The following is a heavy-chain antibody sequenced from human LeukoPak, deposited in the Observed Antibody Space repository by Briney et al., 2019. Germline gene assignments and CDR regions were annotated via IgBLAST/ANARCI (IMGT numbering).Heavy chain of an antibody. V-gene: IGHV3-30*18. D-gene: IGHD3-9*01. CDR1: GFTFSRHG. CDR3: AKDPRGTLSGYFDY. Sequence: GGSLRLSCEASGFTFSRHGMPWVRQAPAKALKWVTVISYDGSNKYYADSVKGRFTISRDNSENTLYLQMNSLRAEDTAVYYCAKDPRGTLSGYFDYWGQGTLVTVSS. CDR2: ISYDGSNK. J-gene: IGHJ4*02.